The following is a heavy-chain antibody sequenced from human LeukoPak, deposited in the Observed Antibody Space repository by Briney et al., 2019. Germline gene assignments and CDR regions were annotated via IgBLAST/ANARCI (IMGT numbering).Heavy chain of an antibody. CDR3: AKVVGATRKGGSDY. CDR2: ISGSGGST. CDR1: GFTFGSYG. D-gene: IGHD1-26*01. Sequence: GGSLRLSCAASGFTFGSYGMSWVRQAPGKGLEWVSAISGSGGSTYYADSVKGRFTISGDNSKNTLYLQMNSLRAEDTAVYYCAKVVGATRKGGSDYWGQGTLVTVSS. J-gene: IGHJ4*02. V-gene: IGHV3-23*01.